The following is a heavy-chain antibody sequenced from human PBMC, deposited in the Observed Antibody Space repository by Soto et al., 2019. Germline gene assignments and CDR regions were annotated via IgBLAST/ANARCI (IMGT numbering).Heavy chain of an antibody. CDR3: AACRTSCSYYYYYGMDV. CDR2: IIPIFGTA. D-gene: IGHD2-2*01. J-gene: IGHJ6*02. CDR1: GGTFSSYA. Sequence: ASVKVSCKASGGTFSSYAISWVRQAPGQGLEWMGGIIPIFGTANYAQKFQGRVTITADESTSTAYMELSSLRSEDTAVYYCAACRTSCSYYYYYGMDVWGQGTTVTVSS. V-gene: IGHV1-69*13.